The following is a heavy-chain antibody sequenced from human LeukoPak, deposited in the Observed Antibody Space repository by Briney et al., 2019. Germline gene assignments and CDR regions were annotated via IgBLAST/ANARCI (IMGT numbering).Heavy chain of an antibody. J-gene: IGHJ6*04. D-gene: IGHD3-10*01. CDR2: IKQDGSEK. CDR1: EFTFSSYW. Sequence: GGSLRLSCAASEFTFSSYWMSWVRQAPGKGLEWVANIKQDGSEKYYVDSVKGRFTISRDNAKNSLYLQMNSLRAEDTAVYYCARRWFGDVWGKGTTVTVSS. V-gene: IGHV3-7*01. CDR3: ARRWFGDV.